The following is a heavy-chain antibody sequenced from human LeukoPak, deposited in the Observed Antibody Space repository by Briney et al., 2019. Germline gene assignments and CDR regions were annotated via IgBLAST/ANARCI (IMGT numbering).Heavy chain of an antibody. CDR2: IKQDGSEK. CDR1: GFTFSSYW. J-gene: IGHJ4*02. D-gene: IGHD3-22*01. V-gene: IGHV3-7*03. Sequence: GGSLRLSCAASGFTFSSYWMSWVRQAPGKGLKWVANIKQDGSEKYYVDSVKGRFTISRDNAKNSLYLQMNSLRAEDTAVYYCARDGYDSSGYYSADWGQGTLVTVSS. CDR3: ARDGYDSSGYYSAD.